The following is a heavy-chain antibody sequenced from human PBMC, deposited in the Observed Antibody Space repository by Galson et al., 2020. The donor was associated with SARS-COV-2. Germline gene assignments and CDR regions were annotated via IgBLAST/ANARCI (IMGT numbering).Heavy chain of an antibody. CDR3: ARDSTDYDAFYM. Sequence: ASVKVSCKASGYSFTSYAINWVRQAPGQGLAWIGGIDTNTGNPTYAQGFTGRFVFSLDTSASTAYLQISSLKAEDTAVYYCARDSTDYDAFYMGGEGTMFTVSS. J-gene: IGHJ3*02. V-gene: IGHV7-4-1*02. CDR2: IDTNTGNP. CDR1: GYSFTSYA. D-gene: IGHD2-8*02.